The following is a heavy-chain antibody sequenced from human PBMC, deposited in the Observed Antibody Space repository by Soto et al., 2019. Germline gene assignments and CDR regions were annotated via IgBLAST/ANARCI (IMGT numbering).Heavy chain of an antibody. D-gene: IGHD3-16*01. V-gene: IGHV3-15*07. Sequence: PGGSLRLPCAASGFNFKNAWMNWVRQAPGRGLEWVGRIKSETDGGTTDYAAPVKGRFTISRDDSKSTLFLQMNSLKTEDTGVYYCAAMKTYWGQGTPVTVSS. CDR3: AAMKTY. CDR2: IKSETDGGTT. J-gene: IGHJ4*02. CDR1: GFNFKNAW.